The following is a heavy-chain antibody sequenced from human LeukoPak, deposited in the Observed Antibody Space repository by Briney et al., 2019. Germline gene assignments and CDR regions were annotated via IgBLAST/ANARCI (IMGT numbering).Heavy chain of an antibody. CDR3: ARDVKSSAEYYFDY. CDR1: GFTFSTYA. V-gene: IGHV3-30*04. D-gene: IGHD6-13*01. CDR2: ISIDGSDK. Sequence: GGSLRLSCEASGFTFSTYAMRWVRQAPGKGLEWVAVISIDGSDKHHADSVKGRFTISRDNSKNTLYLQMNSLRAEDTAVYFCARDVKSSAEYYFDYWGQGTLVTVSS. J-gene: IGHJ4*02.